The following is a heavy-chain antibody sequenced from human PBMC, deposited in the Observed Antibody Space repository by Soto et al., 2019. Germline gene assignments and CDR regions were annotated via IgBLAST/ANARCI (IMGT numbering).Heavy chain of an antibody. CDR1: GFAVRHNY. CDR2: IYSGGDT. V-gene: IGHV3-53*04. D-gene: IGHD3-10*01. J-gene: IGHJ6*04. CDR3: ARNTDSIPSGGDV. Sequence: EVQLVESGGGLVQPGGSLRLSCTASGFAVRHNYMTWVRQAPGKGLEWVSLIYSGGDTAYADSVKGRFTISRHTSQNTLYLQMNSLRAEDPAVYYCARNTDSIPSGGDVWGKGTSVTVSS.